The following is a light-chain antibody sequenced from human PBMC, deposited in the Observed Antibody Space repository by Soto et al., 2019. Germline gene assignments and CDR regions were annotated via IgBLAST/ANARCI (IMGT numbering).Light chain of an antibody. CDR3: QQYGSSGT. CDR2: GAS. Sequence: EIVMTQSPSTLSVSPGERATLSCRASQSVSSNLAWYQQKPGQAPRLLIYGASNRATGIPDRFSASWSGTDFTLTISRLEPEDFAVYYCQQYGSSGTFGQGTKV. V-gene: IGKV3-20*01. CDR1: QSVSSN. J-gene: IGKJ1*01.